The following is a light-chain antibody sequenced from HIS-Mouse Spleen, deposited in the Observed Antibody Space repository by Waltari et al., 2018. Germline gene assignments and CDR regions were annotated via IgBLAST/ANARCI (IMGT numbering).Light chain of an antibody. V-gene: IGKV1-33*01. CDR1: QDISNY. Sequence: DIKMTKSPSCLSASVGDRVTNTCQASQDISNYLNWYQQKPGKAPKLLIYDASHLETGVPSRFSGSGSGTDFTFTSSSLQPEDIATYYCQQYDNLLTFGGGTKVEIK. CDR2: DAS. CDR3: QQYDNLLT. J-gene: IGKJ4*01.